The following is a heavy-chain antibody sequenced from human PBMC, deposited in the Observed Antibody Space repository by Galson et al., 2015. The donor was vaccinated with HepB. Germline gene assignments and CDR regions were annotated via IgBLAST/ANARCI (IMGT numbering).Heavy chain of an antibody. J-gene: IGHJ6*03. CDR2: INAGNGNT. CDR3: ARGLTYYDFWSGTSYYYYYMDV. V-gene: IGHV1-3*01. Sequence: SVKVSCKASGYTFTSYAMHWVRQAPGQRLEWMGWINAGNGNTKYSQKFQGRVTITRDTSASTAYMELSSLRSEDTAVYYCARGLTYYDFWSGTSYYYYYMDVWGKGTTVTVSS. CDR1: GYTFTSYA. D-gene: IGHD3-3*01.